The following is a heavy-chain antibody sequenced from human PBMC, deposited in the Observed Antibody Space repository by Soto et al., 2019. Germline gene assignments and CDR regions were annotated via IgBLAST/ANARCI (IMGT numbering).Heavy chain of an antibody. D-gene: IGHD7-27*01. Sequence: QVQLQESGPGLVKPSETLSLTCSVSGGSISNHYWSWIRPPPGKGLEWIGYIYYNGNTNYNPSLKSRVNMSVDTSRNQISLKLTTVTAADTAVYYCTRANWYSEYWGQGTLVTVSS. CDR2: IYYNGNT. CDR3: TRANWYSEY. V-gene: IGHV4-59*11. CDR1: GGSISNHY. J-gene: IGHJ4*02.